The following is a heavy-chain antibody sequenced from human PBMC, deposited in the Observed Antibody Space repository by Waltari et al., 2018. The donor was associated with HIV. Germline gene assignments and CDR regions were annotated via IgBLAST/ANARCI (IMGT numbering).Heavy chain of an antibody. Sequence: QVQLQESGPGLVKPSQTLSLTCTVSRGSLTSGNYYWSWIRQPAGKGLEWIGRVYTSGSTNYKPSLKNRVTISIDTSRNQFSLRLSSVAAADTAVYYCARALDYYESGSFPLWFFDVWGRGTLVTVSS. J-gene: IGHJ2*01. CDR2: VYTSGST. CDR3: ARALDYYESGSFPLWFFDV. D-gene: IGHD3-10*01. CDR1: RGSLTSGNYY. V-gene: IGHV4-61*02.